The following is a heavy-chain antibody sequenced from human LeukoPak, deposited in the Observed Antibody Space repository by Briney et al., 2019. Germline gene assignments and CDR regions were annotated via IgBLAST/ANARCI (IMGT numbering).Heavy chain of an antibody. CDR1: GYTFTSYD. Sequence: ASVKVSCKASGYTFTSYDINWVRQATGQGLEWMGWMNPNSGNTGYAQKFQGRVTITRNTSISTAYMELSSLRSEDTAVYYCARALGYYDSSGPDAFDIWGQGTMVTVSS. CDR3: ARALGYYDSSGPDAFDI. D-gene: IGHD3-22*01. CDR2: MNPNSGNT. J-gene: IGHJ3*02. V-gene: IGHV1-8*03.